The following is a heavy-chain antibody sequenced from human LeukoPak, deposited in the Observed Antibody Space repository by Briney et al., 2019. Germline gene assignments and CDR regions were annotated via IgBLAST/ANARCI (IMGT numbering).Heavy chain of an antibody. D-gene: IGHD6-19*01. J-gene: IGHJ4*02. CDR2: ICGRGGGT. Sequence: PGGSLRVSCASSGFSFSGYAMNWGRQAPGKGREWVSRICGRGGGTSYAVSVKARFTISRDNSKNTLFLQMRRLRAEGTAVYYGTKDAERVAVTGHLDSWGQGTLVTVPP. CDR1: GFSFSGYA. V-gene: IGHV3-23*01. CDR3: TKDAERVAVTGHLDS.